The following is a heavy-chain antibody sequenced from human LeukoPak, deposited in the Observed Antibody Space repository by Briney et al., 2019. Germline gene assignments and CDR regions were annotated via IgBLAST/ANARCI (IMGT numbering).Heavy chain of an antibody. CDR2: IYYSGST. J-gene: IGHJ4*02. D-gene: IGHD2-15*01. CDR3: ASQRATLGYCGGGSCRLDC. CDR1: GGSISSYY. V-gene: IGHV4-59*06. Sequence: PSETLSLTCTVSGGSISSYYWSWIRHHPGTGLEWIGYIYYSGSTYYNPPLKSRITISVDTSKNQFSLKLSSVTAADTAVYYCASQRATLGYCGGGSCRLDCWGQGTLVTVSS.